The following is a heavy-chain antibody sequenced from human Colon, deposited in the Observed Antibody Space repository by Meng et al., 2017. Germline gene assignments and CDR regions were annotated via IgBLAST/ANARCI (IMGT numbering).Heavy chain of an antibody. V-gene: IGHV4-4*02. Sequence: QLQLQESGPGVVKPSGTLSLTCAVSGDSISSTTWWNWVRQAPGQGLEWIGEIYHTGTTNINPSFKSRVTMSIDKSRNEFSLKLNSLTAADTAIYYCARWGITYDAARFFDYWGQGILVTVSS. CDR2: IYHTGTT. CDR3: ARWGITYDAARFFDY. D-gene: IGHD2-15*01. J-gene: IGHJ5*01. CDR1: GDSISSTTW.